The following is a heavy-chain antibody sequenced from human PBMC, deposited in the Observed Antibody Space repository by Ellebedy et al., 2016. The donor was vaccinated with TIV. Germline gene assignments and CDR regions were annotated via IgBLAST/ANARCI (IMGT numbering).Heavy chain of an antibody. CDR2: INDGGST. V-gene: IGHV4-34*01. D-gene: IGHD5-24*01. CDR1: GGSFSGYY. J-gene: IGHJ4*02. Sequence: SETLSLXXAVYGGSFSGYYWSWLRQSPGKGLEWIGEINDGGSTNYNPSLKSRVTTSVDTSKNQFSLKLSSVSAADTAVYYCARGRGDGCNTLLFDYWGQGTLVTVSS. CDR3: ARGRGDGCNTLLFDY.